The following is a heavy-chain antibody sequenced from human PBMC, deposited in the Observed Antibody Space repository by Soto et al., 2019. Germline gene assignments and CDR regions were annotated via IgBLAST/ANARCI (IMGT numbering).Heavy chain of an antibody. D-gene: IGHD3-16*01. CDR2: IYHTGIA. V-gene: IGHV4-4*02. J-gene: IGHJ6*02. CDR1: GDSITNNHW. Sequence: SETLSLTCTVYGDSITNNHWWSWVRQPPGKGPELIGEIYHTGIANYNPSLESRVAFSVDKSKNQFSLSLTSVTAADAAVYYCVSKLGPYYYGLDVWGQGTTVTVSS. CDR3: VSKLGPYYYGLDV.